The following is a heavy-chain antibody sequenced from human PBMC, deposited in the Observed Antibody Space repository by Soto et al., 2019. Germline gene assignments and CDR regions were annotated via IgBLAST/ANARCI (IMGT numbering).Heavy chain of an antibody. Sequence: SQPMPLTWTVSGGSIRSSDYFWSRINQPPGKGLEWIGSIYYSGTTYYNPSLKSRVTISGDTSKNQFSLKLSSVTAADTAVYSCARLKGSYWWLDYWGQGTLVTVSS. CDR3: ARLKGSYWWLDY. D-gene: IGHD3-10*01. V-gene: IGHV4-39*01. CDR1: GGSIRSSDYF. CDR2: IYYSGTT. J-gene: IGHJ4*02.